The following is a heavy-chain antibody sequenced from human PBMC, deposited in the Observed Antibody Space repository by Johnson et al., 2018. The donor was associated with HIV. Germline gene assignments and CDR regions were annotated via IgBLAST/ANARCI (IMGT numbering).Heavy chain of an antibody. J-gene: IGHJ3*02. CDR3: ARKFPDAFDI. V-gene: IGHV3-7*01. CDR2: IKHDGSEK. CDR1: GFTFSSYW. Sequence: VQLVESGGGVVQPGRSLRLSCAASGFTFSSYWMSWVRQAPGKGLEWVANIKHDGSEKFNVDPVKGRFTISRDNAKNSLYLQMNSLRAEDTAVYYCARKFPDAFDIWGQGTMVTVSS.